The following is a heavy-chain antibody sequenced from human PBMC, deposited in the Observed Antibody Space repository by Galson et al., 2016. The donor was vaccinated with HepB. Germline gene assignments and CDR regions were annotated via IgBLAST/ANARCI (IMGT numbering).Heavy chain of an antibody. CDR1: GFTFSNYV. CDR3: AKSLLGVTLVSYYYGMDG. V-gene: IGHV3-23*01. J-gene: IGHJ6*02. CDR2: ISGSGTNT. Sequence: SLRLSCAASGFTFSNYVMNWVRQAPGKGLEWVSAISGSGTNTYYEDSVKGRFTISRDTSKNTLFLQMNSLRAEDTAVYYCAKSLLGVTLVSYYYGMDGWGQGTTVTVSS. D-gene: IGHD2-21*02.